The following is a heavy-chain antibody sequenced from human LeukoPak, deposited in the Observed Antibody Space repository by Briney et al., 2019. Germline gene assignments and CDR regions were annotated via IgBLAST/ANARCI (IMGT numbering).Heavy chain of an antibody. V-gene: IGHV3-53*01. CDR1: GFSVRGNC. CDR2: IYSDGSI. CDR3: ARDRRRLRGMNGDGDAFDI. J-gene: IGHJ3*02. D-gene: IGHD1-1*01. Sequence: PGGALRLSCAASGFSVRGNCISWVRQAPGKGLEWVSLIYSDGSIFHADSVKGRFTMSRDNSRNTLDLQMNSLRVEDTAVYFCARDRRRLRGMNGDGDAFDIWGQGTMVTVSS.